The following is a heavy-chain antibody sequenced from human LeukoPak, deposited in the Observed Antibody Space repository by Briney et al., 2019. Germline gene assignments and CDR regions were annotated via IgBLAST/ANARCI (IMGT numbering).Heavy chain of an antibody. J-gene: IGHJ5*02. CDR1: GYTFTGYY. CDR3: ATARGVTMVRGVIIFINWFDP. Sequence: GASVKVSCKASGYTFTGYYIHWVRQAPGQGLEWMGGFDPEDGETIYAQKFQGRVTMTEDTSTDTAYMELSSLRSEDTAVYYCATARGVTMVRGVIIFINWFDPWGQGTLVTVSS. D-gene: IGHD3-10*01. V-gene: IGHV1-24*01. CDR2: FDPEDGET.